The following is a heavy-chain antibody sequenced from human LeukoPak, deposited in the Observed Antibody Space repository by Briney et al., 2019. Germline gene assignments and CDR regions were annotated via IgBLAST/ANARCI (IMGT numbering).Heavy chain of an antibody. Sequence: GGSLRLSCAASGFTFTIYSMNWVRQAPGKGLEWVSSISDRSTYIYYADSLKGRFTISRDNAKNSLYLQINSLRVEDTAVYYCARGVRIAVADYWGQGTLVTVSS. CDR3: ARGVRIAVADY. D-gene: IGHD6-13*01. CDR2: ISDRSTYI. CDR1: GFTFTIYS. J-gene: IGHJ4*02. V-gene: IGHV3-21*01.